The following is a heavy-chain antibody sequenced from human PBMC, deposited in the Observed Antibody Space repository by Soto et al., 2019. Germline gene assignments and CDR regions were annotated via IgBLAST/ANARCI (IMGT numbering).Heavy chain of an antibody. Sequence: PSETLSLTCAVYGGSFSGYYWSWIRQPPGKGLEWIGEINHSGSTNYNPSLKSRVTISVDTSKNQFSLKLSSVTTADTAVYYCAGRHYYGSGSYNLGFWFDPWGQGTLVTVSS. D-gene: IGHD3-10*01. J-gene: IGHJ5*02. CDR1: GGSFSGYY. V-gene: IGHV4-34*01. CDR3: AGRHYYGSGSYNLGFWFDP. CDR2: INHSGST.